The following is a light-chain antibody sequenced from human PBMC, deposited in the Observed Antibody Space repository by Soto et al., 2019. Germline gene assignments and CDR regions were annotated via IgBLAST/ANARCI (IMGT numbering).Light chain of an antibody. Sequence: DIQMTQSPSSLSASVGDRVTITCRASQDIRYYLNWYQQKPGKAPKVVVFVGSSLQSGVPSRFSGTGYGTDFTLTIANLQPEDFATYYCQQTHSPPWTFGRGTKVEI. CDR3: QQTHSPPWT. J-gene: IGKJ1*01. V-gene: IGKV1-39*01. CDR2: VGS. CDR1: QDIRYY.